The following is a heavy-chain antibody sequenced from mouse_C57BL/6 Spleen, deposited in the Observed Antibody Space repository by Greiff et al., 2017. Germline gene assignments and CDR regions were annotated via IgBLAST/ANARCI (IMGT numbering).Heavy chain of an antibody. CDR2: INPSSGYT. V-gene: IGHV1-4*01. CDR3: ARYLYDYEGYFDV. J-gene: IGHJ1*03. CDR1: GYTFTSYT. Sequence: QVQLQQSGAELARPGASVKMSCKASGYTFTSYTMNWVKQRPGQGLEWIGYINPSSGYTKYNQKFKDKATLTADKSSSTAYMQLSSLTSEDSAVYYCARYLYDYEGYFDVWGTGTTVTVSS. D-gene: IGHD2-4*01.